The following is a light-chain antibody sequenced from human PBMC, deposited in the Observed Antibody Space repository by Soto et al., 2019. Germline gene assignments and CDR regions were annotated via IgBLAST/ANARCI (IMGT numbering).Light chain of an antibody. CDR1: QGISSY. J-gene: IGKJ3*01. CDR3: QQFNSYPFT. V-gene: IGKV1-9*01. CDR2: SAS. Sequence: DIQLTQSPSFLSASVGDRVTITCRASQGISSYLAWYQQKPGKAPKLLIYSASTLQSGVPSRFSGSGSGTEFTLIISSLQPEDFATYYCQQFNSYPFTFGPGTKVDIK.